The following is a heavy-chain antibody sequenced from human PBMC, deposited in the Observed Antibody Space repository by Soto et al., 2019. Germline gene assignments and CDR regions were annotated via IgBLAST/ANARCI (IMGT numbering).Heavy chain of an antibody. CDR3: ARDNPPYSSSWSYNWFDP. J-gene: IGHJ5*02. V-gene: IGHV3-33*01. D-gene: IGHD6-13*01. Sequence: HPGGSLRLSCAASGFTFSSYGMHWVRQAPGKGLEWVAVIWYDGSNKYYADSVKGRFTISRDNSKNTLYLQMNSLRAEDTAVYYCARDNPPYSSSWSYNWFDPWGQGTLVTVSS. CDR2: IWYDGSNK. CDR1: GFTFSSYG.